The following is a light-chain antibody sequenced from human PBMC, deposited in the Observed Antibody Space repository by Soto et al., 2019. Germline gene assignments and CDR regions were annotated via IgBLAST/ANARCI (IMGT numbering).Light chain of an antibody. CDR2: DAS. CDR1: QDISNY. CDR3: QQFENLPLT. J-gene: IGKJ4*01. V-gene: IGKV1-33*01. Sequence: DIQMTQSPSSLSASVGDRVTITCQASQDISNYLNWYQQKPGKAPKILIYDASVLEAGVPSRFSGGGSGTHFSLTISSRQDADVATYYCQQFENLPLTFGGGTRVEIK.